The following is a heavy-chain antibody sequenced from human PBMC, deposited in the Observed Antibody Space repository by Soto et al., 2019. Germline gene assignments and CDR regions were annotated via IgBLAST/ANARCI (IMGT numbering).Heavy chain of an antibody. CDR3: ARHVWWCSSTSFYNNWFDP. D-gene: IGHD2-2*01. CDR2: IDPSDSYT. J-gene: IGHJ5*02. CDR1: GYSFTSYW. V-gene: IGHV5-10-1*01. Sequence: PGESLKISCKGSGYSFTSYWISWVRQMPGKGLEWMGRIDPSDSYTTYSPSFQGHVTISADKSISTAYLQWSSLKASDTAMYYCARHVWWCSSTSFYNNWFDPRGQGTLGTVSP.